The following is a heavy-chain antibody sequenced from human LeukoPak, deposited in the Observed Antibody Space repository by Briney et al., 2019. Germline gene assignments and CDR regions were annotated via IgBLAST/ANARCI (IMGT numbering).Heavy chain of an antibody. CDR2: ISENGEST. J-gene: IGHJ4*02. Sequence: GGSLRLSCAASGFTFNTYAMSWVRQAPGKGLEWVSSISENGESTYYADSVKGRFTISRDNAKNSLYLQMNSLRAEDTALYYCAREFSNYSPYFDYWGQGTLVTVSS. CDR1: GFTFNTYA. V-gene: IGHV3-23*01. D-gene: IGHD4-11*01. CDR3: AREFSNYSPYFDY.